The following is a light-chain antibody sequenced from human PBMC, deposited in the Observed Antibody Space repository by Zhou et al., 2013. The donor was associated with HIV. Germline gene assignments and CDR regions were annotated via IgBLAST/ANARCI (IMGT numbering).Light chain of an antibody. CDR3: QQSYSTPYT. Sequence: DIQMTQSPSTLSASVGDRVTITCRASQSISSWLAWYQQKPGKVPKLLIHQASSLESGVPSRFSGSGSGTEFTLTISSLQPEDFATYYCQQSYSTPYTFGQGTKLEIK. V-gene: IGKV1-5*03. CDR2: QAS. CDR1: QSISSW. J-gene: IGKJ2*01.